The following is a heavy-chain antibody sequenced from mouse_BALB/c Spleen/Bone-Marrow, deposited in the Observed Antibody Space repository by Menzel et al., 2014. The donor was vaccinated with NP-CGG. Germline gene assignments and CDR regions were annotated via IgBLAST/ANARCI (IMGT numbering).Heavy chain of an antibody. Sequence: QVQLQQSGAELARPGASVKMSCKASGYTFTSYTMHWVRQRPGQGLEWIGYIDPSSGYTNYNQKFKDKATLTADKSSSTAYMQLSSLTSEDSAVYYCAGRYYGSTFDYWGQGTTLTVSS. V-gene: IGHV1-4*01. J-gene: IGHJ2*01. CDR2: IDPSSGYT. D-gene: IGHD1-1*01. CDR1: GYTFTSYT. CDR3: AGRYYGSTFDY.